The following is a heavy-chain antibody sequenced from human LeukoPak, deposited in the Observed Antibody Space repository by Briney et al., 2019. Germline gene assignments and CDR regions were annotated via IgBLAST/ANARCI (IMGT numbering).Heavy chain of an antibody. CDR1: GFTFSNAW. V-gene: IGHV3-15*01. D-gene: IGHD1-26*01. J-gene: IGHJ4*02. CDR3: TTGLGVGATIGFGY. Sequence: GGSLRLSCAASGFTFSNAWMSWFRQAPVKGLEWVGRIKSKTDGGTTDYAAPVKGRFTISRDDSKNTLYLQMNSLKTEDTAVYYCTTGLGVGATIGFGYWGQGTLVTVSS. CDR2: IKSKTDGGTT.